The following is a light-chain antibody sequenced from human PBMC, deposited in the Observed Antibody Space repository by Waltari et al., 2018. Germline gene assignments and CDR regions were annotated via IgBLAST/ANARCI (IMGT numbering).Light chain of an antibody. CDR2: RNT. Sequence: QSVLTQPPSASGTPGQRVPISCSGSSSNIGSNSVYWYQQLPGTAPKLLIYRNTQRPSGVPDRFSGSKSGTSASLAISGLRSEDEADYYCAAWDDSLSGRVFGGGTKLTVL. CDR3: AAWDDSLSGRV. V-gene: IGLV1-47*01. CDR1: SSNIGSNS. J-gene: IGLJ3*02.